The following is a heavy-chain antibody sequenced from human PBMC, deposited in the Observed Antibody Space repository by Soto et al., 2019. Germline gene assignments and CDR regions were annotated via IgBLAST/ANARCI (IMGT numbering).Heavy chain of an antibody. CDR2: LSSDGFGS. V-gene: IGHV3-74*03. CDR1: GFSLNPYW. CDR3: ARDLGGPDY. J-gene: IGHJ4*02. Sequence: PGGSLTLSCAASGFSLNPYWMHWVRQAPGRGLEWVSRLSSDGFGSAYADSLTGRFFISRDIARNTLFLQMNSLRADDTAVYYCARDLGGPDYWGRGTSVTVSS. D-gene: IGHD3-16*01.